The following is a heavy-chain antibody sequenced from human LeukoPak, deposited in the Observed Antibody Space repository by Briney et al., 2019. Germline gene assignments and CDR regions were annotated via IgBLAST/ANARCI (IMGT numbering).Heavy chain of an antibody. CDR3: AKAGYSSGWTRDYFDY. CDR2: ITGNGGST. D-gene: IGHD6-19*01. Sequence: PGGSLRLTCAASGFTFSSYAMSWVRQAPGKGLEWVSGITGNGGSTYYADSVKGRFTISRDNSKNTLYLQMNSLRAEDTAVYYCAKAGYSSGWTRDYFDYWGQGTLVTVSS. CDR1: GFTFSSYA. J-gene: IGHJ4*02. V-gene: IGHV3-23*01.